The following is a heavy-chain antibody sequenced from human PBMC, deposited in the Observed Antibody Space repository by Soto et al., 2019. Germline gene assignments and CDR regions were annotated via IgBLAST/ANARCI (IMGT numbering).Heavy chain of an antibody. Sequence: SETLSLTCTVSGGSISSGGYYWSWIRQHPGKGLEWIGYIYYSGSTYYNPSLKSRVTISVDTSKNQFSLKLSSVTAADTAVYYCARVLRYCSSTSCYIAAAGTRNWFGPWGQGTLVTVSS. V-gene: IGHV4-31*03. D-gene: IGHD2-2*02. CDR3: ARVLRYCSSTSCYIAAAGTRNWFGP. CDR1: GGSISSGGYY. CDR2: IYYSGST. J-gene: IGHJ5*02.